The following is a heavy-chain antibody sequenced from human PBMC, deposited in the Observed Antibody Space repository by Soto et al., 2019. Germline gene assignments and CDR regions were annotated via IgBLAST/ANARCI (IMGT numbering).Heavy chain of an antibody. Sequence: GGSLRLSCATSGFTFKSYTLHWVRQTPGRGLQWVAVISYDGSNKYYADSVRGRFTISRDNSNSTLYLQMNSLRASDSAVYYCVGASMWTGKGLEYWGQGALVTVSS. CDR2: ISYDGSNK. CDR1: GFTFKSYT. J-gene: IGHJ4*02. CDR3: VGASMWTGKGLEY. D-gene: IGHD3-10*02. V-gene: IGHV3-30-3*01.